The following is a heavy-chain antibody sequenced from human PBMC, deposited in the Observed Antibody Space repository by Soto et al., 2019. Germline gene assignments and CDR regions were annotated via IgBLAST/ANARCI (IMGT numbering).Heavy chain of an antibody. J-gene: IGHJ4*02. V-gene: IGHV3-73*02. CDR2: IRNKTNKYAT. CDR1: GFTFSDSA. D-gene: IGHD2-21*01. Sequence: EVQLVESGGGLVQPGGSLKLSCAASGFTFSDSAMHWVRQASGKGLEWVGRIRNKTNKYATTYIASVKGRFSISRXEXXNTVYLQMNSLKIDDTAVYFCTSRRDWTAVDPLDYWGLGTLVTVSS. CDR3: TSRRDWTAVDPLDY.